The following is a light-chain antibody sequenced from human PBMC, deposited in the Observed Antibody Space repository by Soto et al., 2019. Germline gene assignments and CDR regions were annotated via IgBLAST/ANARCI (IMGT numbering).Light chain of an antibody. CDR3: QLYGGSHMFS. V-gene: IGKV3-20*01. J-gene: IGKJ2*01. CDR1: ESISSSY. Sequence: EIVLTQSPGTLSLSPGEGATLSCRASESISSSYLAWYQQRPGQSPRLLIYAASSRAAGIPDRFSGSGSGADFTLPISRLEPEDFAVYYCQLYGGSHMFSFGQGTQLQIK. CDR2: AAS.